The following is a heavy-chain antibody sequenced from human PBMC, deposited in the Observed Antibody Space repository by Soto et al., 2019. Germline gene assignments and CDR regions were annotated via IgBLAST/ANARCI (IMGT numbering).Heavy chain of an antibody. CDR2: LIPIFGTA. Sequence: QVQLVQSGAEVKKPGSSVKVSCKASGGTFSSYAISWVRQAPGQGLEWMGGLIPIFGTANYAQKFQGRVTITADESTSTAYIELSSLRSEDTAVYYCARGANDYGVAEYFQHWGHGTLVTVAS. V-gene: IGHV1-69*01. D-gene: IGHD4-17*01. J-gene: IGHJ1*01. CDR3: ARGANDYGVAEYFQH. CDR1: GGTFSSYA.